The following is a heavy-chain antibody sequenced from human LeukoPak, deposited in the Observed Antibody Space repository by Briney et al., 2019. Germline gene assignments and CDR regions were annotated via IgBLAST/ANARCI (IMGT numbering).Heavy chain of an antibody. D-gene: IGHD3-9*01. V-gene: IGHV4-59*01. CDR3: AKAYYDILTGYGGPYYMDV. CDR1: GGSISSYY. J-gene: IGHJ6*03. CDR2: IYYSGST. Sequence: SETLSLTCTVSGGSISSYYWSWIRQPPGKGLERIGYIYYSGSTNYNPSLKRRVTISVDTSKNQFSLKLSSVTAADTAVYYCAKAYYDILTGYGGPYYMDVWGKGTTVTVSS.